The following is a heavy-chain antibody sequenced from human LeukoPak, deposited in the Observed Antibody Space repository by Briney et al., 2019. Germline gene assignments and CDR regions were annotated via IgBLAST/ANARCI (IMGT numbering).Heavy chain of an antibody. Sequence: GGSLRLSCAASGFTFSSYEMNWVRQAPGKGLEWVSYISSSGSTIYYADSVKGRFTISRDNAKNSLYLQMNSLRAEDTAVYYCAKVYYDSSGSNYFDYWGQGTLVTVSS. CDR2: ISSSGSTI. V-gene: IGHV3-48*03. CDR1: GFTFSSYE. CDR3: AKVYYDSSGSNYFDY. J-gene: IGHJ4*02. D-gene: IGHD3-22*01.